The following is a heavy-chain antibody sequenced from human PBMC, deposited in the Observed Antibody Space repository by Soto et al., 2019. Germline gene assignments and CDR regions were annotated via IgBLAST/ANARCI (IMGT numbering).Heavy chain of an antibody. D-gene: IGHD3-3*01. J-gene: IGHJ6*02. Sequence: GGSVKVSCKDYGYILTGYFIKWLRQAPGQGLEWMGWINPNTSATNYAQKFQGSVTMNMDTSVGASYIELTSLRPDDTALYYCAIITFGRDHYYVMDVWGQVTTVTVS. CDR3: AIITFGRDHYYVMDV. V-gene: IGHV1-2*02. CDR2: INPNTSAT. CDR1: GYILTGYF.